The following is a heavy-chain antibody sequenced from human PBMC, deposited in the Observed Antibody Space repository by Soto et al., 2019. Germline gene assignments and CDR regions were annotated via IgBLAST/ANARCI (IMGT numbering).Heavy chain of an antibody. CDR3: ASGRYYYDSSGYYRYGVFDY. D-gene: IGHD3-22*01. CDR1: GGTFSSYA. J-gene: IGHJ4*02. V-gene: IGHV1-69*13. CDR2: IIPIFGTA. Sequence: SVKVSCKASGGTFSSYAISWVRQAPGQGLEWMGGIIPIFGTANYAQKFQGRVTITADESTTTAYMELSSLRSEDTAVYYCASGRYYYDSSGYYRYGVFDYWGQGTLVTVSS.